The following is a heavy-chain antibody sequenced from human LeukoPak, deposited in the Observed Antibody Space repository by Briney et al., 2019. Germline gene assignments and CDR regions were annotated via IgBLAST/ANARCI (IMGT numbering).Heavy chain of an antibody. J-gene: IGHJ4*02. D-gene: IGHD3-22*01. CDR2: INHSGST. V-gene: IGHV4-34*01. Sequence: SETLSLTCAVYGGSFSGYYWSWIRQPPGKGLEWIGEINHSGSTNYNPSLKSRVTISVDTSKNQFSLKLSSVTAADTAVYYCAARETLEGILFTMIPGYFDYWGQGTLDTVSS. CDR3: AARETLEGILFTMIPGYFDY. CDR1: GGSFSGYY.